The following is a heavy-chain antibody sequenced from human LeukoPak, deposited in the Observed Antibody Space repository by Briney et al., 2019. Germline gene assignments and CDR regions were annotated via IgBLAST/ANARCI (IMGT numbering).Heavy chain of an antibody. J-gene: IGHJ4*02. CDR1: GFTFNSYW. CDR3: ARDRVWTVLY. V-gene: IGHV3-7*01. CDR2: INQDGSEM. Sequence: GGSLRLSCAASGFTFNSYWMSWVRQAPGKGPEWVANINQDGSEMYYVDSLKGRFTISRDNAKNSVYLQMSSLRAEDTAVYYCARDRVWTVLYWGQGTLVTVSS. D-gene: IGHD6-13*01.